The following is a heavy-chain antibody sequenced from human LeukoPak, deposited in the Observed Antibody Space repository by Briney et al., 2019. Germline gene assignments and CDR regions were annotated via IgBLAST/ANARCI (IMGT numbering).Heavy chain of an antibody. CDR3: ASRRPTVVVTALDAFDI. V-gene: IGHV1-69*13. J-gene: IGHJ3*02. D-gene: IGHD2-21*02. CDR2: IIPIFGTA. Sequence: SVTVSCKASVGTFSSCAFSWVRPPPGQGLEWMGGIIPIFGTANYAQKFQGRVTITADESTSTAYMELSSLRSGDTAVYYCASRRPTVVVTALDAFDIWGQGTMVTVAS. CDR1: VGTFSSCA.